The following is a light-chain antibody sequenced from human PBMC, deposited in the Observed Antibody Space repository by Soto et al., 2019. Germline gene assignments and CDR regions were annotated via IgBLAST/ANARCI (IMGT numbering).Light chain of an antibody. V-gene: IGLV2-14*03. CDR1: SSDIAGYNY. J-gene: IGLJ1*01. Sequence: QSALTQPASVSGSPGQSITISCTGTSSDIAGYNYVSCYQQHAVKAPKLMIFDVSNRRSGVSNGFSGFKSGNTASLSISGLQAADEADYYCGSYTGPTTLGVFGTGTKVTVL. CDR3: GSYTGPTTLGV. CDR2: DVS.